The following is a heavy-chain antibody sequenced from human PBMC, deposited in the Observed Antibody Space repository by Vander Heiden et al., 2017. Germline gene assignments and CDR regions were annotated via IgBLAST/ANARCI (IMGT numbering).Heavy chain of an antibody. V-gene: IGHV1-2*06. D-gene: IGHD2-8*01. Sequence: QVQLVQSGAEVKKPGASVKVSCKGSGSTFTGYYIHWVRQAPGQGLEWMGRIHPYTGDTNYAQKFQGRVTMTRDTSISTAYMELSRLRSDDTALYYCARDGYCTNGICYSGNWFDPWGQGTLVTVSS. CDR2: IHPYTGDT. J-gene: IGHJ5*02. CDR3: ARDGYCTNGICYSGNWFDP. CDR1: GSTFTGYY.